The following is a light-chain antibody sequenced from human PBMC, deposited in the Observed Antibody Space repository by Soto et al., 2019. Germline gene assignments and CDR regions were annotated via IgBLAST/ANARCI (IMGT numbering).Light chain of an antibody. CDR2: DAS. CDR3: QQYNSYSRYT. V-gene: IGKV1-5*01. Sequence: DIQLTQSPSTLSASVGDRVTITCRASQSLSTWLAWYQQKPGKAPNLLIYDASSLQSGFPSRFSGSGSGTEFTLTISNLQPDDFAPYYCQQYNSYSRYTFGQGTKLEIK. CDR1: QSLSTW. J-gene: IGKJ2*01.